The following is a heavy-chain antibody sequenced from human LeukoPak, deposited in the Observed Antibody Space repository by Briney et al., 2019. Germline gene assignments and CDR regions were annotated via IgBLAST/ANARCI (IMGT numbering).Heavy chain of an antibody. Sequence: GGSLRLSCAGSGFSFSSYGMHWVRQAPGKGLEWMAFIRSDGSNKYYADSVKGRFTISRDNSKNTLYLQMNSLRAEDTAVYYCAKDRMGAEDYWGQGTLVTVSS. J-gene: IGHJ4*02. CDR1: GFSFSSYG. D-gene: IGHD1-26*01. CDR3: AKDRMGAEDY. CDR2: IRSDGSNK. V-gene: IGHV3-30*02.